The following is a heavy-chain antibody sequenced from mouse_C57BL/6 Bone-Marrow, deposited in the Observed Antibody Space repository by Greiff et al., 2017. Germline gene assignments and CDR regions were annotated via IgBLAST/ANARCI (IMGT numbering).Heavy chain of an antibody. J-gene: IGHJ3*01. CDR3: ARGGYDSCYFAY. Sequence: VQLQQSGAELVRPGTSVKMSCKASGYTFTNYWIGWAKQRPGHGLEWIGDIYPGGGYTNYNEKFKGKATLTADKSSSTAYMQVSSLTSDDYAIYYCARGGYDSCYFAYWGQGTLVTVSA. D-gene: IGHD1-1*01. V-gene: IGHV1-63*01. CDR2: IYPGGGYT. CDR1: GYTFTNYW.